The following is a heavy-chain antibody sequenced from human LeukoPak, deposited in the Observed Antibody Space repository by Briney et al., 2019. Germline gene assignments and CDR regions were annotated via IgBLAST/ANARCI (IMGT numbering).Heavy chain of an antibody. Sequence: GGSLRLSCVASGFTFSNYEMHWVRQVKGKGLEWVSAIGTVGDTYYGGSMKGRFTISRENAKNSLYLQMDSLRDGDTAVYYCVREISNYGTTGFDYWGQGTLVTVSS. J-gene: IGHJ4*02. D-gene: IGHD3-10*01. V-gene: IGHV3-13*01. CDR2: IGTVGDT. CDR3: VREISNYGTTGFDY. CDR1: GFTFSNYE.